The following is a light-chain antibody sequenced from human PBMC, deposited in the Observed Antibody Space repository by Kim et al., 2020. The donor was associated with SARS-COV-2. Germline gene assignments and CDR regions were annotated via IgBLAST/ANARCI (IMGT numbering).Light chain of an antibody. V-gene: IGLV7-43*01. J-gene: IGLJ3*02. CDR1: TGAVTSGYY. CDR3: LLYYGGARV. Sequence: PGGTVTLTCASSTGAVTSGYYPNWFQQKPGQAPRALIYSTSNQHAWTPARFAGSLLGGKAALTLSGVQPEDEAEYYCLLYYGGARVFGGGTQLTVL. CDR2: STS.